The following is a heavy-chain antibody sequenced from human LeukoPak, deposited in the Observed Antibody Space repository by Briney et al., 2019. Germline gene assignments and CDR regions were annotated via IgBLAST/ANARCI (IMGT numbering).Heavy chain of an antibody. CDR1: GFTFSNYW. Sequence: GGSLRLSCEGSGFTFSNYWMSWVRQAPGKGLEWVANIQQHGSETYYGDSVKGRFTISRDNAKNSLYLQMNSLRAEDTAVYYCARDGRDYDSSTSNYWGQGTLVTVSS. D-gene: IGHD3-22*01. CDR3: ARDGRDYDSSTSNY. V-gene: IGHV3-7*01. CDR2: IQQHGSET. J-gene: IGHJ4*02.